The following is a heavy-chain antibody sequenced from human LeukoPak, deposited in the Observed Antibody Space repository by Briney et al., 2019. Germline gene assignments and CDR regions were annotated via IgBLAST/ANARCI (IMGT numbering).Heavy chain of an antibody. CDR2: IGGGDGSI. CDR3: AKGMWLAHYYFYGMDV. CDR1: GFTFSNFA. Sequence: GGSLRLSCVASGFTFSNFAVNWVRQAPGKGLEWVSVIGGGDGSIYYADSVKGRFTISRDNSKNTLYLQMTSLRAEDAAIYYCAKGMWLAHYYFYGMDVWGQGTTVTVSS. J-gene: IGHJ6*02. D-gene: IGHD6-19*01. V-gene: IGHV3-23*01.